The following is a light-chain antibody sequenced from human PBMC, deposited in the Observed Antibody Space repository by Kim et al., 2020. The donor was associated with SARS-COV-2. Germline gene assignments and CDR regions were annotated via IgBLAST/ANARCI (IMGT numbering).Light chain of an antibody. CDR1: SSDVGGYNF. Sequence: QSVLTQPRSVSGSPGQSVTISCTGTSSDVGGYNFVFWCQQHPGKASNLLIYDVTKRPSGVPDRFSGSKSGNTASLTISGPQSEDEADYYCCSYAGTYTWVFGGGTQLAVL. CDR2: DVT. CDR3: CSYAGTYTWV. V-gene: IGLV2-11*01. J-gene: IGLJ3*02.